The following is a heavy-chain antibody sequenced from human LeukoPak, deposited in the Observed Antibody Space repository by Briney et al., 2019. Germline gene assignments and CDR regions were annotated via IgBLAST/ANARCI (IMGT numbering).Heavy chain of an antibody. CDR2: TRNKANSYTT. CDR1: GFTFSDRY. J-gene: IGHJ4*02. V-gene: IGHV3-72*01. CDR3: TTVGGSSGMAY. Sequence: PGGSLRLSCAASGFTFSDRYMDWARQAPGKGLEWVGRTRNKANSYTTEYAASVKGRFTISRDDSKNSLYLQMNSLKTEDTAVYYCTTVGGSSGMAYWGQGTLVTVSS. D-gene: IGHD4-23*01.